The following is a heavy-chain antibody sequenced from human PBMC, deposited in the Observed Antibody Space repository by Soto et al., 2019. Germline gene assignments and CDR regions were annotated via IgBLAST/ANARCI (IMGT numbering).Heavy chain of an antibody. CDR1: GGTFSSYA. J-gene: IGHJ4*02. CDR3: ARFHYDSSIHFDY. V-gene: IGHV1-69*13. Sequence: EASVKVSCKASGGTFSSYAISWVQQAPGQGLEWMGGIIPIFGTANYAQKFQGRVTITADESTSTAYMELSSLRSEDTAVYYCARFHYDSSIHFDYWGQGTLVTVPQ. CDR2: IIPIFGTA. D-gene: IGHD3-22*01.